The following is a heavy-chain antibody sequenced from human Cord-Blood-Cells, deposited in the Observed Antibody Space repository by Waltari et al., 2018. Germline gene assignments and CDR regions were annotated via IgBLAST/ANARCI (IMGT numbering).Heavy chain of an antibody. J-gene: IGHJ2*01. CDR1: GFTFSSYW. CDR3: ARSSIAADWYFDL. V-gene: IGHV3-7*01. Sequence: EVQLVESGGGLVQPGGSLRLSCAASGFTFSSYWMSWVRQAPGKGLEWVANINQDGSEKYYVDSVKGRFTISRDNAKNSLYLQMNSLRAEDTAVYYCARSSIAADWYFDLWGRGTLVTVSS. D-gene: IGHD6-13*01. CDR2: INQDGSEK.